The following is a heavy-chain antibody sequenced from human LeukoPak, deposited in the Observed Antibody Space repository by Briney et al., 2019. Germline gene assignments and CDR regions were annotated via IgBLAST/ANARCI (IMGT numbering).Heavy chain of an antibody. CDR1: GGSFSGYY. CDR2: INHSGST. Sequence: SETLSLTCAVYGGSFSGYYWSWIRQPPGKGLEWIGEINHSGSTNYNPSLKSRVAISVDTSKNQFSLKLSSVTAADTAVYYRARKASEVVPAAMVWWGQGTLVTVSS. D-gene: IGHD2-2*01. J-gene: IGHJ4*02. V-gene: IGHV4-34*01. CDR3: ARKASEVVPAAMVW.